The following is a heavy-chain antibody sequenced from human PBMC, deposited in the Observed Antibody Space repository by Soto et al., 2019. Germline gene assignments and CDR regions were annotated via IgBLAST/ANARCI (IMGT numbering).Heavy chain of an antibody. CDR1: GGSISSGGYY. Sequence: QVQLQESGPGLVKPSQTLSLTCTVSGGSISSGGYYWSWIRQHPGKGLEWIGYIYYSGSTYYNPSLKSRVTISVDTSKNQFSLKLSSVTDADTAVYYCARDRLGYCSGGSCRYCMDVWGQGTTVTVSS. V-gene: IGHV4-31*03. CDR2: IYYSGST. D-gene: IGHD2-15*01. J-gene: IGHJ6*02. CDR3: ARDRLGYCSGGSCRYCMDV.